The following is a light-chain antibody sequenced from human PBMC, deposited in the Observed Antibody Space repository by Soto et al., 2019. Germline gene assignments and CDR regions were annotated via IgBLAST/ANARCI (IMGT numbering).Light chain of an antibody. CDR3: CSYAGSSIHVV. V-gene: IGLV2-23*01. J-gene: IGLJ2*01. CDR2: EGS. CDR1: SSDVGSYNL. Sequence: QSVLTQPASVSGSPEQSITISCTGTSSDVGSYNLVSWYQQHPGKAPKLMIYEGSKRPSGVSNRFSGSKSGNTASLTISGLQAEDEADYYCCSYAGSSIHVVFGGGTQLTVL.